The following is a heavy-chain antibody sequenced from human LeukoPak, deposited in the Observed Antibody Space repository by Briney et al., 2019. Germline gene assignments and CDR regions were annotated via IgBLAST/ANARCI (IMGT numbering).Heavy chain of an antibody. Sequence: SSETLSLTCTVSGDSISSSSYYWGWIRQPPGKGLEWIGSMCYSGSTYYNPSLKSRVTISVDTSKNQFSLKLSSVTATDTAMYYCARHYATPYYFDYWGQGTLVTVSS. CDR2: MCYSGST. J-gene: IGHJ4*02. V-gene: IGHV4-39*01. CDR3: ARHYATPYYFDY. D-gene: IGHD2-15*01. CDR1: GDSISSSSYY.